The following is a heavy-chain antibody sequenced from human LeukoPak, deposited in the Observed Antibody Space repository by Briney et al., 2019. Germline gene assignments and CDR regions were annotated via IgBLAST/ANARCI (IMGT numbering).Heavy chain of an antibody. D-gene: IGHD2-2*01. CDR3: ARAPTVLVGYCSSSSCQADY. V-gene: IGHV3-11*01. CDR1: GFSFSDYY. J-gene: IGHJ4*02. CDR2: ISNSGSTM. Sequence: GGSLRLSCAASGFSFSDYYMSWIRQAPGTGLEWVSCISNSGSTMYYADSVKGRFTISRDNAKNSLYLQMNSLRVEDTAVYYCARAPTVLVGYCSSSSCQADYWGQGTLVTVSS.